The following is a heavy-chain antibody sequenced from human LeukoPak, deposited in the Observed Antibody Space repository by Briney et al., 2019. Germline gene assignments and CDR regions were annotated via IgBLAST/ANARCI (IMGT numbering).Heavy chain of an antibody. D-gene: IGHD3-22*01. CDR2: ISGSGGST. CDR3: ARRCYDSSGFDY. Sequence: GALRLSCAASGFTFTTYAMSWVRQAPGKGLEWVSAISGSGGSTYYADSVKGRFTISRDNSKNTLYLQMNGLRAEDTAVYYCARRCYDSSGFDYWGQGTPVTVSS. CDR1: GFTFTTYA. J-gene: IGHJ4*02. V-gene: IGHV3-23*01.